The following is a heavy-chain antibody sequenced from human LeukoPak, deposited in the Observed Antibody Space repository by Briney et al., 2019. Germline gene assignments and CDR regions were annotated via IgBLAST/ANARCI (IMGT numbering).Heavy chain of an antibody. CDR1: GFTFKLSA. Sequence: GGSRKLSCTASGFTFKLSAMTWVRQAPGKGLEWVSAIGGTGDSTYYSDSVKGRFTISRDNSKNTLYLQMDSLRAEDTATYYCARDRGPYVGIDSNWFDPWGQGTLVIVSS. J-gene: IGHJ5*02. CDR2: IGGTGDST. V-gene: IGHV3-23*01. D-gene: IGHD3-10*02. CDR3: ARDRGPYVGIDSNWFDP.